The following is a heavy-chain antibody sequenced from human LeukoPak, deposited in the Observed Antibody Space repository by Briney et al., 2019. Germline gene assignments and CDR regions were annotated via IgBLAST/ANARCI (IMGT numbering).Heavy chain of an antibody. CDR3: ASIRPDYYGSGSYLIDY. CDR2: IYYSGGT. D-gene: IGHD3-10*01. J-gene: IGHJ4*02. V-gene: IGHV4-39*07. CDR1: GGSLISSSYY. Sequence: PSETLSLTCTVSGGSLISSSYYWGWIRQPPGKGLEWIGNIYYSGGTFYNPSLKSRVTISVDRSKNQFSLKLSSVTAADTAVYYCASIRPDYYGSGSYLIDYWGQGTLVTASS.